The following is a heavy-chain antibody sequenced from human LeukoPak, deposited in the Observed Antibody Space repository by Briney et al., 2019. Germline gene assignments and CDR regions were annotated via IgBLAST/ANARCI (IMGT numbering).Heavy chain of an antibody. CDR3: VICSGGSCYPLYYFDY. CDR1: GGSFISSA. J-gene: IGHJ4*02. Sequence: ASXKVSCKASGGSFISSAISWVRQAPGQGLEWMGGVIPVFAATHYAQRFQGTVTITSDESTSTAYMELNSLRSEDTAVYYCVICSGGSCYPLYYFDYWGQGTLVTVSS. V-gene: IGHV1-69*13. D-gene: IGHD2-15*01. CDR2: VIPVFAAT.